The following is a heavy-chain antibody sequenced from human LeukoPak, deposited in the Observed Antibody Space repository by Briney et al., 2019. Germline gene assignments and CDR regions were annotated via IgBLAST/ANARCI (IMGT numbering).Heavy chain of an antibody. CDR2: ISHSGST. D-gene: IGHD2-2*01. J-gene: IGHJ4*02. V-gene: IGHV4-38-2*02. CDR1: GYSISSAYF. CDR3: VRDVGQLPSYY. Sequence: AETLSLTCVVSGYSISSAYFWGWSRPPPGKGGEGIGTISHSGSTFYKPSLKTGVTISLERSKNHFSLTLNSLTAADTAVYYCVRDVGQLPSYYWGQGTLVTVSS.